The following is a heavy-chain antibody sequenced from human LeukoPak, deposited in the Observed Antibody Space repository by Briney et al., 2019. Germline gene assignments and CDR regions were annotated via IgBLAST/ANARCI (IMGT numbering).Heavy chain of an antibody. CDR3: ARDSGDTSGHVPHAFDI. CDR1: GFTFSSYS. V-gene: IGHV3-21*01. J-gene: IGHJ3*02. Sequence: PGGSLRLSCAASGFTFSSYSMNWVRQAPGKGLEWVSSISSSSSYISYADSVKGRFTISRDNAKNSLYLQMNSLRAEDTAVYYCARDSGDTSGHVPHAFDIWGQGTMVTVSS. CDR2: ISSSSSYI. D-gene: IGHD3-22*01.